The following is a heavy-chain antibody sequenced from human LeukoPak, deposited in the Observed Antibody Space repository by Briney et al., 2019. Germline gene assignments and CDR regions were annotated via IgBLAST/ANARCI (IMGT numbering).Heavy chain of an antibody. Sequence: GGSLRLSCAASGFTFSSYSMNWVRQTPGKGLEWVSSISSSRSYIYYVDSVKGRFTISRDNAKNSLYLQMNSLSAEDTAVYYCARPMEGYSGSGSWYFDYWGQGTLVTVSS. D-gene: IGHD3-10*01. CDR2: ISSSRSYI. CDR1: GFTFSSYS. V-gene: IGHV3-21*01. CDR3: ARPMEGYSGSGSWYFDY. J-gene: IGHJ4*02.